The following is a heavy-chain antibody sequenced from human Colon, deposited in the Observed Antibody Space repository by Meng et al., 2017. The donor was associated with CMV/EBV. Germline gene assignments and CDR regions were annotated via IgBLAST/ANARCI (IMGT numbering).Heavy chain of an antibody. CDR3: ARARGGANHYYHGMDV. J-gene: IGHJ6*02. CDR2: ILTVLDVG. CDR1: GGTFSTNA. D-gene: IGHD4/OR15-4a*01. V-gene: IGHV1-69*10. Sequence: SVKVSCKASGGTFSTNAITWVRQAPGHGLEWMGGILTVLDVGHHAQKFQGRVTITADKSTSTAYMELSSLRADDTAVYYCARARGGANHYYHGMDVWGQGTTVTVSS.